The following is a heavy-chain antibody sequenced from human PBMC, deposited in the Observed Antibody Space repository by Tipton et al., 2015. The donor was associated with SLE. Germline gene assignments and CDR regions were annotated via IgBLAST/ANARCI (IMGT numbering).Heavy chain of an antibody. V-gene: IGHV4-59*01. Sequence: TLSLTCTVSGVSINSYYWSWIRQPPGKGLEWIGYKYYSGGTNSNPSLRSRVTISIDMSKNQFSLTLSSVTAADTAVYYCARELMVVRGLSPRDAFDIWGQGAMVTVSS. J-gene: IGHJ3*02. CDR1: GVSINSYY. D-gene: IGHD3-10*01. CDR3: ARELMVVRGLSPRDAFDI. CDR2: KYYSGGT.